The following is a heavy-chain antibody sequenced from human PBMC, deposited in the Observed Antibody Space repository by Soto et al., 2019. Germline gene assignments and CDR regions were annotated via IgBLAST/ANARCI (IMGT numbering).Heavy chain of an antibody. CDR2: IYYSGST. V-gene: IGHV4-59*01. CDR1: GGSIRSYY. J-gene: IGHJ3*02. CDR3: EIDKARVHAFDI. D-gene: IGHD6-6*01. Sequence: QVQLQESGPGLVKPSETLSLTCTVSGGSIRSYYWSWIRQPPGKGLEWIGYIYYSGSTNYTPSLNSRVTVSLATSKYQYSRKLSSVTAADMSVYYCEIDKARVHAFDIWGQGTMVTVSS.